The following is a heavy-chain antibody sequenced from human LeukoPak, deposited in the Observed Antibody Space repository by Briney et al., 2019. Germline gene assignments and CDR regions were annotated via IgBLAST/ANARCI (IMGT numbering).Heavy chain of an antibody. Sequence: ASVKVSCKPSGYTFNTYGITWVRQAPGQGLEWMGWISPYNGNTNYAQKFQGRVTMTRNTSISTAYMELSSLRSEDTAVYYCARGGSSGWYLAGAFDIWGQGTMVTVSS. J-gene: IGHJ3*02. CDR2: ISPYNGNT. D-gene: IGHD6-19*01. V-gene: IGHV1-8*02. CDR3: ARGGSSGWYLAGAFDI. CDR1: GYTFNTYG.